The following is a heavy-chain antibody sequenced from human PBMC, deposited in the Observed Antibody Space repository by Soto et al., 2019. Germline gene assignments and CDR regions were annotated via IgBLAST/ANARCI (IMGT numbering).Heavy chain of an antibody. Sequence: GASVKVSCKASGGTFSSYTMSWVRQAPGQGLEWMGGIIPIFGTTTYAHKFQGRVTITADESTSTVYMELSSLRGEDTAVYYCARGALTTLAYYYGMDVWGQGTLVTVSS. CDR2: IIPIFGTT. V-gene: IGHV1-69*13. CDR1: GGTFSSYT. D-gene: IGHD4-4*01. CDR3: ARGALTTLAYYYGMDV. J-gene: IGHJ6*02.